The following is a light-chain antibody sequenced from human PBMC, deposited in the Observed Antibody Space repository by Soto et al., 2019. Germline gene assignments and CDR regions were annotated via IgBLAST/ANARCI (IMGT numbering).Light chain of an antibody. J-gene: IGLJ1*01. V-gene: IGLV2-14*01. CDR1: GSDIGAYNY. CDR2: GVT. CDR3: SSSTTSYFYV. Sequence: QSALTQPASVSGSPGQSITISCTGSGSDIGAYNYVSWYQQHPGKAPKLLIHGVTRRPSGVSSRFSASKSAYTASLTISGLQAEDEANYYCSSSTTSYFYVFXPGTKVTVL.